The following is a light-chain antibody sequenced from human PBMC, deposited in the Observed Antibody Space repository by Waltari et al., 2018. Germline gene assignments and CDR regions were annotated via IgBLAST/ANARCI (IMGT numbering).Light chain of an antibody. CDR3: SSYKGSSTLYV. CDR1: SRAIGGYSS. CDR2: DVT. Sequence: QSALTQPASVSGSPGQSITISCTGTSRAIGGYSSVPWYQQHPGKAPKLLIYDVTKRPSGVSNRFSGSNSGSTASLTISGLQAEDEADYYCSSYKGSSTLYVFGTGTKVTVL. V-gene: IGLV2-14*01. J-gene: IGLJ1*01.